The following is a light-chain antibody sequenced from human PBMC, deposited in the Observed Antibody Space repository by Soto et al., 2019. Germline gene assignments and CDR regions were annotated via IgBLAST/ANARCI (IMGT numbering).Light chain of an antibody. Sequence: LQMNQSPSTLSASERYRVTLVFRASQSISSWLAWYQQKPGKAPKPLIYDASTLKTGVPSRFSGSGSGSEFNFTITGLQPDDFATYFCQQYNTYATFGQGTRLEIK. CDR1: QSISSW. V-gene: IGKV1-5*02. CDR2: DAS. J-gene: IGKJ5*01. CDR3: QQYNTYAT.